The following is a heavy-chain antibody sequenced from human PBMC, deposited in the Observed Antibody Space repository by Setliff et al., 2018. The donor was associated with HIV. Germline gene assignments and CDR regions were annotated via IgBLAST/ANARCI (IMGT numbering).Heavy chain of an antibody. CDR3: ATRLLGYSGLGY. J-gene: IGHJ4*02. CDR2: IYPGDSAI. V-gene: IGHV5-51*01. CDR1: VYIFTNYW. D-gene: IGHD5-12*01. Sequence: GESLKISCKASVYIFTNYWIGWVRQMPGKGLEWIGVIYPGDSAIRYSPSFQGQVSISADKSISTTYLQWNSLKASDTAMYYCATRLLGYSGLGYWGQGTLVTVSS.